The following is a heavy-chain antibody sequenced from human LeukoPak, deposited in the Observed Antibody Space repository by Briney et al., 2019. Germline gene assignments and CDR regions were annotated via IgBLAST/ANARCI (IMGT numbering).Heavy chain of an antibody. CDR3: ARQHPPPRISLVRGVEY. Sequence: SETLSLTCAVSGYSISSGYYWGWIRQPPGKGLEWIGSIYHSGSTYYNPSLKSRVTISVDTSKNQFSLKVSSVTAADTAVYYCARQHPPPRISLVRGVEYWGQGTLVTVSS. CDR2: IYHSGST. J-gene: IGHJ4*02. D-gene: IGHD3-10*01. CDR1: GYSISSGYY. V-gene: IGHV4-38-2*01.